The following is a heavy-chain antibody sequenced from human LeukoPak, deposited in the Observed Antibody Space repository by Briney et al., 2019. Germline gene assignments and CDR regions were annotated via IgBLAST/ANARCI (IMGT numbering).Heavy chain of an antibody. Sequence: GGSLRLSCAASGFTFSSYGMHWVRQAPGKGLEWVAVIWYDGSNKYYADSVKGRFTISRDNSKNTLYLQMNSLRAEDTAVYYCARAPLRYCSSTSCYISGAFDIWGQGTMVTVSS. J-gene: IGHJ3*02. CDR3: ARAPLRYCSSTSCYISGAFDI. CDR1: GFTFSSYG. D-gene: IGHD2-2*02. V-gene: IGHV3-33*08. CDR2: IWYDGSNK.